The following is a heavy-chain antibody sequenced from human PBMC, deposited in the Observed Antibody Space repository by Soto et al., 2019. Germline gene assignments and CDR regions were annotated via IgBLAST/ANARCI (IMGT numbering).Heavy chain of an antibody. CDR2: ISAYNGNT. CDR1: GYTFTSYG. D-gene: IGHD6-19*01. J-gene: IGHJ4*02. CDR3: ARAPERDSSGWQGKYFDY. Sequence: ASVKVSCKASGYTFTSYGISWVRQAPGQGLEWMGWISAYNGNTNYAQKLQGRVAMTTDTSTSTAYMELRSLRSDDTAVYYCARAPERDSSGWQGKYFDYWGQGTLVTVSS. V-gene: IGHV1-18*01.